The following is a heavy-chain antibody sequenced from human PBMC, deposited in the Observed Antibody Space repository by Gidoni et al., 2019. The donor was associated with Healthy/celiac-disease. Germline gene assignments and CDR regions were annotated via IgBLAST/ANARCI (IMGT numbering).Heavy chain of an antibody. V-gene: IGHV1-2*02. CDR2: INPNSGGT. Sequence: QVQLVQSGAEVKKPGASVKVSCKASGYTFTGYYLHWVRQAPGQGLEWMGWINPNSGGTNYAQKFQGRVTMTRDTSISTAYMELSRLRSDDTAVYYCARDQGQYYDFWSGYNLLDYWGQGTLVTVSS. D-gene: IGHD3-3*01. CDR3: ARDQGQYYDFWSGYNLLDY. J-gene: IGHJ4*02. CDR1: GYTFTGYY.